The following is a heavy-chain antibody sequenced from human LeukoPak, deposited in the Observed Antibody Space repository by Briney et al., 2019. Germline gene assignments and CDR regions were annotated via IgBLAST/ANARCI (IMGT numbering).Heavy chain of an antibody. CDR3: ARDSFGELGNY. V-gene: IGHV1-46*01. D-gene: IGHD3-10*01. CDR2: INPGGGST. CDR1: GHTFTSYY. J-gene: IGHJ4*02. Sequence: ASVKVSCKASGHTFTSYYMHWVRQAPGQGLEWMGIINPGGGSTSYAQKFQGRVTMTRDTSTSTVYMELSSLRSEDTAVYYCARDSFGELGNYWGQGTLVTVSS.